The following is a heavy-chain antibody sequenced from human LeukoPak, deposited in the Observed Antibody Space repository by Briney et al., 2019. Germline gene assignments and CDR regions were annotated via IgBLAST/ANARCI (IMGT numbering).Heavy chain of an antibody. Sequence: GESLKISCKGSGYRFTSYWIGWVRQTPGKGRGWMGIIYPGDSDTRYSPSFQGQVTISADKSISTDYLQWISLKAADTAMYYCARSTRRDGYNFPFDYWGQGTLVTVSS. V-gene: IGHV5-51*01. D-gene: IGHD5-24*01. CDR1: GYRFTSYW. CDR3: ARSTRRDGYNFPFDY. CDR2: IYPGDSDT. J-gene: IGHJ4*02.